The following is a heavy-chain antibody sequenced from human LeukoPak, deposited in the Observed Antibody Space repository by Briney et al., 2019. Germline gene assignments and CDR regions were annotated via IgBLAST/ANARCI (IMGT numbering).Heavy chain of an antibody. CDR1: GGSFSGYY. CDR2: INHSGST. CDR3: ARMGINNYYGSGSFVDY. V-gene: IGHV4-34*01. D-gene: IGHD3-10*01. J-gene: IGHJ4*02. Sequence: SETLSLTCAVYGGSFSGYYWSWIRQPPGKGLEWIGEINHSGSTNYNPSLKSRVTISVDTSKNQFSLKLSSVTAADTAVYYCARMGINNYYGSGSFVDYWGQGTLVTVSS.